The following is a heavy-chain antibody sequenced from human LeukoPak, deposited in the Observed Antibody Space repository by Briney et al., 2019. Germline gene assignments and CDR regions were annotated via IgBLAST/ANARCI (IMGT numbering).Heavy chain of an antibody. V-gene: IGHV4-59*01. Sequence: SETLSLTCSVSVGSIRDYYWSWIRQPPGKGLEWIGYIYSSGSTSYNPSLKGQVTISLDTSKSQFSLKLSSVTAADTAVYYCARGNKYAGVFDYWSQGTLVTISS. J-gene: IGHJ4*02. D-gene: IGHD1/OR15-1a*01. CDR2: IYSSGST. CDR1: VGSIRDYY. CDR3: ARGNKYAGVFDY.